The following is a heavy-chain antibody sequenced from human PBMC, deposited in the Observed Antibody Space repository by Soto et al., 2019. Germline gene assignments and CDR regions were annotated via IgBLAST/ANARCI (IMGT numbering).Heavy chain of an antibody. J-gene: IGHJ4*02. V-gene: IGHV6-1*01. Sequence: SQTLSLTCAISGDSVSSNSGAWNWIRQSPSRGLEWLGGTYYRSKWYSTYAVSVKSRITINPDTSKNQFSLQLNSVTPEDTAVYYCARTNGGYVDYWGQGALVTVSS. CDR3: ARTNGGYVDY. CDR1: GDSVSSNSGA. CDR2: TYYRSKWYS. D-gene: IGHD2-8*01.